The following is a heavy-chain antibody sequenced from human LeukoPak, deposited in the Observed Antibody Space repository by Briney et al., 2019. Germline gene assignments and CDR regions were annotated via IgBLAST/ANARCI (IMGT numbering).Heavy chain of an antibody. CDR2: INWNGGST. CDR3: AKSSGYLPLDYYYMDV. J-gene: IGHJ6*03. Sequence: GGSLRLSCAASGFTFDDYGMSWVRQAPGKGLEWVSGINWNGGSTGYADSVKGRFTISRDNAKNSLYLQMNSLRAEDTAVYYCAKSSGYLPLDYYYMDVWGKGTTVTVSS. V-gene: IGHV3-20*04. D-gene: IGHD3-3*01. CDR1: GFTFDDYG.